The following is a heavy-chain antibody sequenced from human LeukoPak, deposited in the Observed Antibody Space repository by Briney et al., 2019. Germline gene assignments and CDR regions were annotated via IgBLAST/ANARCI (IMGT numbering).Heavy chain of an antibody. CDR3: ASPSPGGPAAGLFDY. J-gene: IGHJ4*02. CDR2: LYSGGTT. CDR1: GFTVSSNF. Sequence: PWGSLRLSCAVSGFTVSSNFLNWVRQAPGRGLEWVSVLYSGGTTFYADSVKGRFTISRDNSKNTLYLQMNSLRPDDTAVYNCASPSPGGPAAGLFDYWGQGTLVTVSS. V-gene: IGHV3-53*05. D-gene: IGHD6-13*01.